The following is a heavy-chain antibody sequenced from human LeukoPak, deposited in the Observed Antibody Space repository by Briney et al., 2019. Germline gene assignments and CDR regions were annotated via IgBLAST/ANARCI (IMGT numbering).Heavy chain of an antibody. V-gene: IGHV3-30*18. Sequence: GRSLRLSCAASGFTFSNYGIHWVRQAPGKGLEWVAVISYDGSNKYYAESVKGRFTISRDNSKNTLFLQMNSLRAEDTAVYYCAKGYGFDSSGSEHYFENWGQGILVTVSS. J-gene: IGHJ4*02. CDR1: GFTFSNYG. CDR2: ISYDGSNK. CDR3: AKGYGFDSSGSEHYFEN. D-gene: IGHD3-22*01.